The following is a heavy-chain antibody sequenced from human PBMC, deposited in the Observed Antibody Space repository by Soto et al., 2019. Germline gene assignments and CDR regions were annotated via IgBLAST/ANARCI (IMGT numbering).Heavy chain of an antibody. Sequence: QVQLQESGPGLVKPSGTLSLTCTVSGALIHSNNCWPWVRQSPGKWLEWIGEICRRGITNYHPSLKGRVTLAVDTSKIQFSLKLPAVSAADPAAYYCARGGHDYWSGYSGSRSKSYAMDVWGQGTAVTVSS. D-gene: IGHD3-3*01. CDR2: ICRRGIT. CDR3: ARGGHDYWSGYSGSRSKSYAMDV. V-gene: IGHV4-4*02. J-gene: IGHJ6*02. CDR1: GALIHSNNC.